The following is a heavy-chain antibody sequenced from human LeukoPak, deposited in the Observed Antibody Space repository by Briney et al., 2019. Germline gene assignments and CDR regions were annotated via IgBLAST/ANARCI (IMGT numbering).Heavy chain of an antibody. Sequence: GGSQRLSCAASGFTFSSYGMHWVRQAPGKGLEWVAVISYDGSNKYYADSVKGRFTISRDNSKNTLYLQMNSLRAEDTAVCYCAKDPYYYDSSGYYFDYWGQGTLVTVSS. CDR1: GFTFSSYG. CDR3: AKDPYYYDSSGYYFDY. CDR2: ISYDGSNK. V-gene: IGHV3-30*18. D-gene: IGHD3-22*01. J-gene: IGHJ4*02.